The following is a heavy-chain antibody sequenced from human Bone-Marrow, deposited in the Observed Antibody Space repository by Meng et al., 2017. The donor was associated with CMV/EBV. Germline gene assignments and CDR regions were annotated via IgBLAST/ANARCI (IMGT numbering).Heavy chain of an antibody. CDR3: ARAPLYGSGSYGSYGMDV. V-gene: IGHV3-30*04. CDR1: GFTFSSYA. J-gene: IGHJ6*02. Sequence: SCKASGFTFSSYAMHWVRQAPGKGLEWVAVISYDGSNKYYADSVKGRFTISRDNSKNTLYLQMNSLRAEDTAVYYCARAPLYGSGSYGSYGMDVWGQGTTVTVSS. D-gene: IGHD3-10*01. CDR2: ISYDGSNK.